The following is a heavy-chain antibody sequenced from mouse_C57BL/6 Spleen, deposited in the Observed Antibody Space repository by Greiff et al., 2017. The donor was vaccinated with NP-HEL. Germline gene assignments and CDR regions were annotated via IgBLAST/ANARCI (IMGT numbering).Heavy chain of an antibody. CDR1: GFTFSDYG. J-gene: IGHJ2*01. Sequence: EVQLVESGGGLVKPGGSLKLSCAASGFTFSDYGMNWVRQAPEKGLEWVAYISSGSSTIYSADTVKGRFTISRDNAKNTLFLQMTSLRSEDTAMYYCARIANFYFDYWGQGTTLTVSS. V-gene: IGHV5-17*01. CDR3: ARIANFYFDY. CDR2: ISSGSSTI. D-gene: IGHD4-1*01.